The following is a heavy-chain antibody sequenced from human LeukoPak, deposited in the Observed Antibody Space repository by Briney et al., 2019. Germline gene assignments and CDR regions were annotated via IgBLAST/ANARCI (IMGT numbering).Heavy chain of an antibody. CDR3: AKGADYEPYYYYYYMDV. D-gene: IGHD4-17*01. V-gene: IGHV3-23*01. CDR1: GFTFSNAW. Sequence: GGSLRLSCAASGFTFSNAWMSWVRQAPGKGLEWVSDIGGSGSSTYYADSVKGRFTISRDNSKNTLYLQMNSLRAEDTAVYYCAKGADYEPYYYYYYMDVWGKGTTVTVSS. J-gene: IGHJ6*03. CDR2: IGGSGSST.